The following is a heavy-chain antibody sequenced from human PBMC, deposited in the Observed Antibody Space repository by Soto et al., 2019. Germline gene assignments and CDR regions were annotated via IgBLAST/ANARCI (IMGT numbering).Heavy chain of an antibody. V-gene: IGHV1-69*01. CDR3: ASARYCSSTSCLYFDY. CDR2: IIPIFGTA. Sequence: QVQLVQSGAEVKKPGSSVKVSCKASGGTFSSYAISWVRQAPGQGLEWMGGIIPIFGTANYAQKFQGRVTITADESTSTAYMELISLRSEDTAVYYCASARYCSSTSCLYFDYWGQGTLVTVSS. D-gene: IGHD2-2*01. J-gene: IGHJ4*02. CDR1: GGTFSSYA.